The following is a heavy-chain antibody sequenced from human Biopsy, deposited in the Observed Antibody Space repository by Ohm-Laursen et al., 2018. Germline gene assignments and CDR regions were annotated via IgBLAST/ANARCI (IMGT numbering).Heavy chain of an antibody. D-gene: IGHD3-22*01. V-gene: IGHV3-53*01. J-gene: IGHJ3*02. Sequence: SLRLSCAASGFTFSDYYMSWIRQAPGKGLEWVSVIDSGGYTHYTDSVKGRFTISRDNSKNTLYLQMNNLSVEDTAVYYCARSTYYYESRCTRRGFDIWGQGKMVTASS. CDR3: ARSTYYYESRCTRRGFDI. CDR1: GFTFSDYY. CDR2: IDSGGYT.